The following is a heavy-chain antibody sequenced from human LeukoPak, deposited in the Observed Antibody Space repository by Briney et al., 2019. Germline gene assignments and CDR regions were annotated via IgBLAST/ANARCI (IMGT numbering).Heavy chain of an antibody. CDR2: ISSSGSYI. V-gene: IGHV3-21*01. J-gene: IGHJ4*02. CDR3: ARDGSREDTAMITARFDY. D-gene: IGHD5-18*01. CDR1: GFTFSSYS. Sequence: GGSLRLSCAASGFTFSSYSINWVRRAPGKGLEWVSSISSSGSYIYYADSVKGRFTISRDNAKNSLYLQMNGLRAEDTAVYYCARDGSREDTAMITARFDYWGQGTLVTVSS.